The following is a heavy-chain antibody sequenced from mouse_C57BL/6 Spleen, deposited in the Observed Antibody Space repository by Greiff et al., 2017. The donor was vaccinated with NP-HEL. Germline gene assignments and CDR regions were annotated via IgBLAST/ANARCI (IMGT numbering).Heavy chain of an antibody. D-gene: IGHD1-1*02. V-gene: IGHV5-9-1*02. CDR2: ISSGGDYI. J-gene: IGHJ1*03. CDR3: TRDNGVGWYFDV. CDR1: GFTFSSYA. Sequence: EVMLVESGEGLVKPGGSLKLSCAASGFTFSSYAMSWVRQTPEKRLEWVAYISSGGDYIYYADTVKGRFTISRDNARNTLYLQMSSLKSEDTAMYYCTRDNGVGWYFDVWGTGTTVTVSS.